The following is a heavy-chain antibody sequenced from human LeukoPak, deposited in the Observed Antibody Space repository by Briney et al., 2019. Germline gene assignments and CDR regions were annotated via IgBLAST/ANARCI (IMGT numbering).Heavy chain of an antibody. CDR2: ISGRGDT. Sequence: GGSLRLSCAASGFTFTNYDMSWVRQAPGKGLEWVSVISGRGDTYYADSVKGRFTISRDISKNTLSLQMNSLRAEDTAVYYCATRQGYGYGLDYWGQGSLVTVSS. V-gene: IGHV3-23*01. D-gene: IGHD5-18*01. J-gene: IGHJ4*02. CDR1: GFTFTNYD. CDR3: ATRQGYGYGLDY.